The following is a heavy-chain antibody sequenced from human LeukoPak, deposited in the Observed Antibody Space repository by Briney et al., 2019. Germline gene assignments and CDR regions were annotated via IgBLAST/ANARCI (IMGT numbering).Heavy chain of an antibody. Sequence: ASVKVSCKASGYTFTSYDINWVRQATGQGLEWMGWMNPNSGNTGYAQKFQGRVTITRNTSISKAYMELSSLRSEDTAVYYCARARRASYYYDSSGYYSRGFDYWGQGTLVTVSS. D-gene: IGHD3-22*01. CDR3: ARARRASYYYDSSGYYSRGFDY. V-gene: IGHV1-8*03. CDR2: MNPNSGNT. J-gene: IGHJ4*02. CDR1: GYTFTSYD.